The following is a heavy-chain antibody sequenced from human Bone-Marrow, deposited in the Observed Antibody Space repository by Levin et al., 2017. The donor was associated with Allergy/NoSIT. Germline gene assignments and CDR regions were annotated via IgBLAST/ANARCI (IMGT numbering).Heavy chain of an antibody. CDR3: ARDPGEDRQWGAFDL. CDR1: GFTFTKFW. D-gene: IGHD1-26*01. Sequence: GESLKISCAASGFTFTKFWMTWVRQAPGKGLEWVADIKYDGRQKEYVDPVKGRFTISRDDANNVVYLYMNSLRVDDTAVYFCARDPGEDRQWGAFDLWGQGTVVTVSS. J-gene: IGHJ3*01. CDR2: IKYDGRQK. V-gene: IGHV3-7*01.